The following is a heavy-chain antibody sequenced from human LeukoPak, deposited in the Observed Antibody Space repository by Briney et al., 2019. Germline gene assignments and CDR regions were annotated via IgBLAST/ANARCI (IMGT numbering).Heavy chain of an antibody. CDR3: ARDGTSTDDY. V-gene: IGHV1-18*01. Sequence: ASVKVSCKASGYTFSNFGINWVRQAPGQGLEWMGWISGNNDNPNYGQKFQGRFTVTTDSSTSTAYMELRNLRFDDTAVYYCARDGTSTDDYWGQGTLVTVSS. D-gene: IGHD2-2*01. CDR2: ISGNNDNP. CDR1: GYTFSNFG. J-gene: IGHJ4*02.